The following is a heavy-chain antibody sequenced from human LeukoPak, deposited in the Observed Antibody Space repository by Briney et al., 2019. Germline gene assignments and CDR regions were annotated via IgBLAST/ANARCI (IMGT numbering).Heavy chain of an antibody. CDR3: VRGNDYGGPHY. D-gene: IGHD4-23*01. Sequence: PGGSLRPSCAVSGFTFSSYWMHWVRQAPGKGLVWVSRIDRDGSRINYADSVKGRFTISRDNGKNTLFLQMNSLRAEDAAVYYCVRGNDYGGPHYWGQGTLVTVSS. CDR1: GFTFSSYW. J-gene: IGHJ4*02. V-gene: IGHV3-74*01. CDR2: IDRDGSRI.